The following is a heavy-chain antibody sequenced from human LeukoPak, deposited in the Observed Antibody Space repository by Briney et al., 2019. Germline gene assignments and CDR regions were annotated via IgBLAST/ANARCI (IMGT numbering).Heavy chain of an antibody. CDR1: GGSISSGGYY. Sequence: SETLSLTCTVSGGSISSGGYYWSWIRQHPGTGLEWIGYIYYSGSTYYNPSLKSRVTISVDTSKNQFSLKLSSVTAADTAVYYCARGRTYYYGSGSPTIDYWGQGTLVTVSS. D-gene: IGHD3-10*01. CDR2: IYYSGST. J-gene: IGHJ4*02. V-gene: IGHV4-31*03. CDR3: ARGRTYYYGSGSPTIDY.